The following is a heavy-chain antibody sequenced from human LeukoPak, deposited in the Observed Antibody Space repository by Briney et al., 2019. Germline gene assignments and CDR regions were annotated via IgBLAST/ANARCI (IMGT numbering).Heavy chain of an antibody. D-gene: IGHD3-3*01. CDR1: GFTVSGNY. J-gene: IGHJ4*02. CDR3: ARLPTFSYDFWSGYHFDY. CDR2: IYSGGST. Sequence: GGSLRLSCAASGFTVSGNYMSWVRQAPGKGLEWVSVIYSGGSTYYADSVKGRFTISRDNSKNTLYLQMNSLRAEDTAVYYCARLPTFSYDFWSGYHFDYWGQGTLVTVSS. V-gene: IGHV3-66*01.